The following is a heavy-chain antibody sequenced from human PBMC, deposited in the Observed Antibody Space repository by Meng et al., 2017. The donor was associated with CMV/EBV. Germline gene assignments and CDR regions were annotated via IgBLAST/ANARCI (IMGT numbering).Heavy chain of an antibody. CDR1: GFTLSSYW. CDR2: IKQDGSEK. V-gene: IGHV3-7*01. CDR3: ARLGELLWFGEPLLGMDV. J-gene: IGHJ6*02. Sequence: GRSLRLSCAASGFTLSSYWMSWVRQAPGKGLEWVANIKQDGSEKYYVDSVKGRFTISRDNAKNSLYLQMNSLRAEDTAVYYCARLGELLWFGEPLLGMDVWGQGTTVTVSS. D-gene: IGHD3-10*01.